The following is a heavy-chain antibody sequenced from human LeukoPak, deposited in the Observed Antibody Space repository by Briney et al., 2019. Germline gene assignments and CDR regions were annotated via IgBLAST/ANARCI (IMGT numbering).Heavy chain of an antibody. D-gene: IGHD1-1*01. CDR3: ARDLGYDVPFDY. V-gene: IGHV3-11*04. Sequence: GGSLRLSCAASGFTFSDYYMSWIRQAPGKGLEWFSYISSSGSTIYYADSVKGRFTSSRDNAKNSLYLQMNSLRAEDTAVYYCARDLGYDVPFDYWGQGTLVTVSS. CDR1: GFTFSDYY. J-gene: IGHJ4*02. CDR2: ISSSGSTI.